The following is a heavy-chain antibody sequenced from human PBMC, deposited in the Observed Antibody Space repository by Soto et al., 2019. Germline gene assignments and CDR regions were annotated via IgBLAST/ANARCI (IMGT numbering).Heavy chain of an antibody. J-gene: IGHJ5*02. CDR2: IYYSGST. Sequence: SETLSLTCTVSGGSISSYYWSWIRQPPGKGLEWIGYIYYSGSTNYNPSLKSRVTISVDTSKNQFSLKLSSVTAADTAVYYCARDGVSSRSGWYWFDPWGQGTLVTVSS. V-gene: IGHV4-59*01. D-gene: IGHD6-19*01. CDR1: GGSISSYY. CDR3: ARDGVSSRSGWYWFDP.